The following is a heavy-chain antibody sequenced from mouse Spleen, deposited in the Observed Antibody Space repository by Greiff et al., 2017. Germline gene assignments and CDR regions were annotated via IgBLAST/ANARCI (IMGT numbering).Heavy chain of an antibody. V-gene: IGHV1-15*01. CDR3: TRAPHGYYAMDY. CDR2: IDPETGGT. J-gene: IGHJ4*01. Sequence: QVQLQQSGAELVRPGASVTLSCKASGYTFTDYEMHWVKQTPVHGLEWIGAIDPETGGTAYNQKFKGKAILTADKSSSTAYMELRSLTSEDSAVYYCTRAPHGYYAMDYWGQGTSVTVSS. CDR1: GYTFTDYE.